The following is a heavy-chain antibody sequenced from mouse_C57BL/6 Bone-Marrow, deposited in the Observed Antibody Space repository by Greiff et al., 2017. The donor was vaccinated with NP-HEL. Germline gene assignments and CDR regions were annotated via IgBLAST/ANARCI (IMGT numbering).Heavy chain of an antibody. CDR3: ARWLLPYFDY. CDR1: GYTFTSYW. Sequence: LQQPGAELVMPGASVKLSCKASGYTFTSYWMHWVKQRPGQGLEWIGEIDPSDSYTNYNQKFKGKSTLTVDKSSSTAYMQLSSLTSEDSAVYYCARWLLPYFDYWGQGTTLTVSS. V-gene: IGHV1-69*01. CDR2: IDPSDSYT. D-gene: IGHD2-3*01. J-gene: IGHJ2*01.